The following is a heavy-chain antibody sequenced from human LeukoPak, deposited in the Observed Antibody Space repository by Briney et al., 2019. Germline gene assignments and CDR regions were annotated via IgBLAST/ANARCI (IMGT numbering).Heavy chain of an antibody. CDR1: GFTFSSYW. J-gene: IGHJ3*02. V-gene: IGHV3-74*01. Sequence: GGSLRLSCAASGFTFSSYWMHWVRQAPGKGLVWVSRINSDGSSTSYADSVKGRFTISRDNAKKSLYLQMNSLRAEDTAVYYCARDDGGNFNDAFDIWGQGTMVTVSS. D-gene: IGHD4-23*01. CDR2: INSDGSST. CDR3: ARDDGGNFNDAFDI.